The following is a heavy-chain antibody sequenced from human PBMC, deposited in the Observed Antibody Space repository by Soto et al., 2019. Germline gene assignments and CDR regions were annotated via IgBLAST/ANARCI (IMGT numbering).Heavy chain of an antibody. Sequence: GGSLRLSCAASGFTFSSYAMHWVRQAPGKGLEWVAVISYDGSNKYYADSVKGRFTISRDNSKNTLYLQMNSLRAEDTAVYYCARGSYDSTNRFDYWGQGTLVTVSS. CDR2: ISYDGSNK. CDR1: GFTFSSYA. CDR3: ARGSYDSTNRFDY. V-gene: IGHV3-30-3*01. D-gene: IGHD3-22*01. J-gene: IGHJ4*02.